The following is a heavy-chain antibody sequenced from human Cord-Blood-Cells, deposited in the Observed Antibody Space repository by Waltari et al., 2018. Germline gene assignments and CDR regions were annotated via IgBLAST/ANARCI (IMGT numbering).Heavy chain of an antibody. V-gene: IGHV4-39*01. D-gene: IGHD3-10*01. Sequence: QLQLQESGPGLVKPSETLSLTCTVSGGSISSSSYYLGWIRQPPGKGLEWIGSIYYSGSTYYNPSLKSRVTISVDTSKNQFSLKLSSVTAADTAVYYCARRDYYGSGSSPFDYWGQGTLVTVSS. CDR2: IYYSGST. CDR3: ARRDYYGSGSSPFDY. J-gene: IGHJ4*02. CDR1: GGSISSSSYY.